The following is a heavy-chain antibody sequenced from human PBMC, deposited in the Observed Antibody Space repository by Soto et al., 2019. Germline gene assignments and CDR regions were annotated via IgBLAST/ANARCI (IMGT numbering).Heavy chain of an antibody. CDR3: ARDGFGCCSSTTCYALFDY. V-gene: IGHV3-30-3*01. CDR2: ISYDGNND. CDR1: ECTCISYA. D-gene: IGHD2-2*01. J-gene: IGHJ4*02. Sequence: GSQRVPCRTPECTCISYAMHRVRQAPEKGLEWVAGISYDGNNDYCADSVKRRFTIPRDNSKNTLYLQMNGLRDDDTAVYYCARDGFGCCSSTTCYALFDYWGQGTLVTVSS.